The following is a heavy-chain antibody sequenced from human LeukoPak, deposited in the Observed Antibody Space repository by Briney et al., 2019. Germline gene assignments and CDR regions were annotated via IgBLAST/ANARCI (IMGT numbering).Heavy chain of an antibody. Sequence: GESLKISCRGSGYSFTSYWIGWVRQMPGKGLEWMGIIYPGDSDTRYSPSFQGQVTISADKSISTAYLQWSSLKASDTAMYYCARTYYYDSSGYSPQFDYWGQGTLVTVSS. V-gene: IGHV5-51*01. CDR1: GYSFTSYW. CDR3: ARTYYYDSSGYSPQFDY. J-gene: IGHJ4*02. CDR2: IYPGDSDT. D-gene: IGHD3-22*01.